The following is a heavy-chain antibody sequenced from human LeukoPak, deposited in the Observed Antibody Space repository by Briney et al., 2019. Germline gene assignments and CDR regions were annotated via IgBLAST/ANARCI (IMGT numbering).Heavy chain of an antibody. V-gene: IGHV3-20*04. Sequence: PGGSLRLSCAASGFTFTEYGMSWVRQAPGKGLEWVSGINWNGRKTGYADSMKGRFTISRDNAKKSLYLQLNSLRPEDTAFYYCTKDILRWGSGSVGLDLWSQGTLVTVSS. CDR3: TKDILRWGSGSVGLDL. CDR2: INWNGRKT. D-gene: IGHD1-26*01. J-gene: IGHJ5*02. CDR1: GFTFTEYG.